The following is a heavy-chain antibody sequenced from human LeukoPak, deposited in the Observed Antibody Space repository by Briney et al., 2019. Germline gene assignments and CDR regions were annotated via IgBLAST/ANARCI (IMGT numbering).Heavy chain of an antibody. CDR1: GYTFTGYY. V-gene: IGHV1-2*02. CDR2: INPNSGGT. J-gene: IGHJ4*02. D-gene: IGHD1-14*01. Sequence: ASVKVSCKASGYTFTGYYMHWVRQAPGQGLEWMGWINPNSGGTNYAQKFQGRVTMTTDTSTSTAYMELRSLRSDDTAVYYCAREGPESGPDYWGQGTLVTVSS. CDR3: AREGPESGPDY.